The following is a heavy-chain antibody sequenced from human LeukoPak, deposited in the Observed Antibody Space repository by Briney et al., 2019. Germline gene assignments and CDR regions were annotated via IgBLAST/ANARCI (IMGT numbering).Heavy chain of an antibody. CDR3: ARVYSGYGDFDY. CDR2: IIPIFGTA. D-gene: IGHD5-12*01. J-gene: IGHJ4*02. CDR1: GGTFSSYA. V-gene: IGHV1-69*13. Sequence: GASVKVSCTASGGTFSSYAISWVRQAPGQGLEWMGGIIPIFGTANYAQKFQGRVTITADESTSTAYMELSSLRSEDTAVYYCARVYSGYGDFDYWGQGTLVTVSS.